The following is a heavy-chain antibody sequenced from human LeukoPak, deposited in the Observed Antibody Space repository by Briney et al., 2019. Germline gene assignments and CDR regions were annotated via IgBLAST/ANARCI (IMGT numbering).Heavy chain of an antibody. CDR3: AELGITMIGGV. CDR2: ISGDGSGP. V-gene: IGHV3-74*01. D-gene: IGHD3-10*02. J-gene: IGHJ6*04. CDR1: GFTFSTYW. Sequence: GSLRLSCAASGFTFSTYWMHWVRQVPGKGLMWVSRISGDGSGPTYADSVKGRFTISRDNAKNSLYLQMNSLRAEDTAVYYCAELGITMIGGVWGKGTTVTISS.